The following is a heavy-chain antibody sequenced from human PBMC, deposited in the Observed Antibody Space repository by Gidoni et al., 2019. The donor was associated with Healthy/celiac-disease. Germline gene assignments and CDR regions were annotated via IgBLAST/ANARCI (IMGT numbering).Heavy chain of an antibody. CDR3: ARDGSLLYGMDV. V-gene: IGHV3-21*01. CDR1: GFTCGSSS. J-gene: IGHJ6*02. CDR2: ISSSISYI. D-gene: IGHD1-26*01. Sequence: EVQLVESGGGLVKPGGSLRLSCAASGFTCGSSSMNWVRQAPGKGLEWYSSISSSISYIDYADSVKGRFTISRDNAKNSLYLQMNSLRAEDTAVYYCARDGSLLYGMDVWGQGTTVTVSS.